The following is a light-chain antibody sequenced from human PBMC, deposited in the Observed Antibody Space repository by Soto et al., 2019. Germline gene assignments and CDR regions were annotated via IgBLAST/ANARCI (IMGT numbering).Light chain of an antibody. CDR2: DTF. CDR1: QSVSSY. J-gene: IGKJ1*01. V-gene: IGKV3-11*01. CDR3: VQRSTWPWT. Sequence: EIVLTQSPDTLSLSPGERATLSCRASQSVSSYLAWYQQKPGQALRLLIYDTFKRATGIPARFSGSGSGTDFTLTISSLEPADFAVYYCVQRSTWPWTVGQGSKVEI.